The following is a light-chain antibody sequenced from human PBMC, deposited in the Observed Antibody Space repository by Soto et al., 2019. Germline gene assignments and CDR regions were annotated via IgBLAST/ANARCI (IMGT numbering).Light chain of an antibody. CDR3: QQYNDWPPLT. CDR1: QTISSN. J-gene: IGKJ4*01. V-gene: IGKV3-15*01. CDR2: GAS. Sequence: EIVLTQSPGTLSLSPGERATLSCRASQTISSNVAWYQQKPGQAPRLLIYGASTRATGIPARFSGSGSGTEFTLTISSLQSEDFAVYYCQQYNDWPPLTFGGGTKVEIK.